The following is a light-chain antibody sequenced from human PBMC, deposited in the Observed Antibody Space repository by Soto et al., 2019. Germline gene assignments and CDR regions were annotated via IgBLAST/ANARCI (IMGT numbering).Light chain of an antibody. V-gene: IGLV2-8*01. CDR1: SSDVGYYKY. CDR3: SSYAGSNNWV. CDR2: EIN. J-gene: IGLJ3*02. Sequence: QSALTQPPSASGSPGQSVTISCTGTSSDVGYYKYVSWYQQHPDKAPKVMMYEINKRPSGVPDRFSGSKSGNTASLTVSGLQAEDEADYYCSSYAGSNNWVFGGGTKLTVL.